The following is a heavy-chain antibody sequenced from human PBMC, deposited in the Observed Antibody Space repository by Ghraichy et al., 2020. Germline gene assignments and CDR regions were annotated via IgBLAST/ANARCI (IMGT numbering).Heavy chain of an antibody. Sequence: GSLRLSCTVSGGSISSHYWSWIRQPPGKGLEWIGYVDYRGSTNYNPSLKSRVTISGDTSKNQFSLKLSSVTAADTAVYYCASHAPILRYGMDVWGQGTTVTVSS. V-gene: IGHV4-59*11. CDR2: VDYRGST. J-gene: IGHJ6*02. CDR1: GGSISSHY. CDR3: ASHAPILRYGMDV.